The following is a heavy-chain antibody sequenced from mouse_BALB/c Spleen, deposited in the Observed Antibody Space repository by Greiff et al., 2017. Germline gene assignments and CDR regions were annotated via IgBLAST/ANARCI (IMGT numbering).Heavy chain of an antibody. CDR3: ARDGNYPAWFAY. D-gene: IGHD2-1*01. Sequence: EVKLVESGPELVKPGASVKMSCKASGYTFTSYVMHWVKQKPGQGLEWIGYINPYNDGTKYNEKFKGKATLTSDKSSSTAYMELSSLTSEDSAVYYCARDGNYPAWFAYWGQGTLVTVSA. V-gene: IGHV1-14*01. CDR1: GYTFTSYV. CDR2: INPYNDGT. J-gene: IGHJ3*01.